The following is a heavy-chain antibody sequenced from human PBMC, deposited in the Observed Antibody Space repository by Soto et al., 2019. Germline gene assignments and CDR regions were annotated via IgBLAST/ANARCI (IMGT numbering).Heavy chain of an antibody. CDR2: ISGSGNNI. Sequence: QVQLVESGGALVKPGGSLRLSCAASGFSFRDYYMSWIRQAPGKGLEWISDISGSGNNIYYADSVKGRFIISRDNAKNSLFLQLNSLRADDTAVYYCARDRLPMVVVVMGWFDPWGQGTLVTVSS. V-gene: IGHV3-11*01. J-gene: IGHJ5*02. CDR3: ARDRLPMVVVVMGWFDP. CDR1: GFSFRDYY. D-gene: IGHD3-22*01.